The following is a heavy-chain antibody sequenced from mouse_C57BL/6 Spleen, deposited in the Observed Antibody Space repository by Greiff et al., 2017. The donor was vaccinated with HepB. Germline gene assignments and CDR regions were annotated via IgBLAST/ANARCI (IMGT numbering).Heavy chain of an antibody. CDR3: ATITTVVAKDY. J-gene: IGHJ2*01. CDR2: IYPGSGST. CDR1: GYTFTSYW. Sequence: QVQLKQPGAELVKPGASVKMSCKASGYTFTSYWITWVKQRPGQGLEWIGDIYPGSGSTNYNEKFKSKATLTVDTSSSTAYMQLSSLTSEDSAVYYGATITTVVAKDYWGQGTTLTVSS. V-gene: IGHV1-55*01. D-gene: IGHD1-1*01.